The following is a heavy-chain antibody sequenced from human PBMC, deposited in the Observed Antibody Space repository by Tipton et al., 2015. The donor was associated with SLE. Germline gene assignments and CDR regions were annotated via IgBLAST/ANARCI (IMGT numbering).Heavy chain of an antibody. V-gene: IGHV1-69*01. CDR2: IIPIFGTA. Sequence: GAEVKKPGSSVKVSCKASGGTFSSYAISWVRQAPGQGLEWMGGIIPIFGTANYAQKFQGRVTITADESTSTAYMELSSLRSEDTAVYYCASYDSSGPTGAFDIWGQGTMVTVSS. CDR3: ASYDSSGPTGAFDI. D-gene: IGHD3-22*01. J-gene: IGHJ3*02. CDR1: GGTFSSYA.